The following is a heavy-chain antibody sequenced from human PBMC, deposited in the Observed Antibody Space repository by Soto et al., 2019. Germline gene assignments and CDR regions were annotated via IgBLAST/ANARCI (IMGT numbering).Heavy chain of an antibody. Sequence: ASVKVSCKASGYTFTSYGISWVRPAPGQGLEWMGIINPSGGSTSYAQKFQGRVTMTRDTSTSTVYMELSSLRSEDTAVYYCAREIRAEWFSSYYYGMDVWGQGTTVTVSS. D-gene: IGHD3-3*01. CDR1: GYTFTSYG. V-gene: IGHV1-46*01. CDR3: AREIRAEWFSSYYYGMDV. CDR2: INPSGGST. J-gene: IGHJ6*02.